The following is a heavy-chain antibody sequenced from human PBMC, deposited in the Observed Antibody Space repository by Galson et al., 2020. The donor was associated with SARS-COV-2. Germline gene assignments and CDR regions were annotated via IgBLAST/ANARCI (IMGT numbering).Heavy chain of an antibody. D-gene: IGHD3-10*01. CDR3: ARPITSYYYMDV. CDR1: GFTFSSYA. V-gene: IGHV3-30*04. J-gene: IGHJ6*03. Sequence: GGSLRLSCAASGFTFSSYAMHWVRQAPGKGLEWVAVISYDGSNKYYADSVKGRFTISRDNSKNTLYLQMNSLRAEDTAVYYCARPITSYYYMDVWGKGTTVTVSS. CDR2: ISYDGSNK.